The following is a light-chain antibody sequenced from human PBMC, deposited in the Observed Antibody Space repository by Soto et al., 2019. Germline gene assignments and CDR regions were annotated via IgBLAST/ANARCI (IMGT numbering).Light chain of an antibody. CDR2: GTS. CDR1: QSVSSD. CDR3: QQYSKWPLT. J-gene: IGKJ4*01. Sequence: EIVMTQSPATLSVSPGERATLSCRASQSVSSDLAWFQHKPGQAPRLLIYGTSSRATGIPARFRGSGSGTEFTLTISSLQSEDFALYFCQQYSKWPLTFGGGTKVDIK. V-gene: IGKV3-15*01.